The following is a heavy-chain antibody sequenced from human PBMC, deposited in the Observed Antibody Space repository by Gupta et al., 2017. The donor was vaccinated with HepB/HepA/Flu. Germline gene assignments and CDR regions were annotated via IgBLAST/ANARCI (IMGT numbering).Heavy chain of an antibody. J-gene: IGHJ6*03. CDR1: GFTFSNYA. V-gene: IGHV3-23*01. CDR2: ISSSGGGT. CDR3: AKRDYMDV. Sequence: EVQLSESGGGLEQPGGSLRLSCKASGFTFSNYAMSWVRQGPGKGLEWVSAISSSGGGTFYADSVKGRFTISRDNSKNTLYLQMNSLRAEDTAVYFCAKRDYMDVWGKGTTVTVSS.